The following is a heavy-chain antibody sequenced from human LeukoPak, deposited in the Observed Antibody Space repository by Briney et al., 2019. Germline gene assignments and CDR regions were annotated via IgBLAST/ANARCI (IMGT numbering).Heavy chain of an antibody. V-gene: IGHV1-8*01. J-gene: IGHJ4*02. CDR2: MNPNSGNT. CDR1: GYTFTSYD. D-gene: IGHD3-16*02. CDR3: ARVITFGGVIVSGFDY. Sequence: GASVKVSCKASGYTFTSYDINWVRQATGQGLEWMGWMNPNSGNTGYAQKFQGRVTMTRNTSISTAYMELSSLRSEDTAVYYCARVITFGGVIVSGFDYWGQGTLVTVSS.